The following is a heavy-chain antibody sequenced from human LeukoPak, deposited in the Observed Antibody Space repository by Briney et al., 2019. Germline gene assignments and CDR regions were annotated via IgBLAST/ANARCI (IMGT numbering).Heavy chain of an antibody. D-gene: IGHD3-10*01. Sequence: PGGSLRLSCAASGFTFSDYAMSWVRQAPGKGLEWVSAMSGSGGYRNYADSVKGRFTISRDNSKNTLSLQMNSLRAEDTAVYYCAKRPGRGVIIHYFDYWGQGTLVTVSA. V-gene: IGHV3-23*01. CDR1: GFTFSDYA. CDR3: AKRPGRGVIIHYFDY. J-gene: IGHJ4*02. CDR2: MSGSGGYR.